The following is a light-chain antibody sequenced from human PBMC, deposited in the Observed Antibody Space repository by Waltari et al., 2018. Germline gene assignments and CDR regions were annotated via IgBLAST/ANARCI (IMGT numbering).Light chain of an antibody. Sequence: DIQMTQSPSTLSASVGDSVTITCRASQRISYWLAWYQQKPGKAPKLLIYKASTLESGGPSRFSGSGFGTEFTLTISSLEPDDFATYYCQQYNTFKYTFGQGTKLEI. J-gene: IGKJ2*01. CDR3: QQYNTFKYT. V-gene: IGKV1-5*03. CDR1: QRISYW. CDR2: KAS.